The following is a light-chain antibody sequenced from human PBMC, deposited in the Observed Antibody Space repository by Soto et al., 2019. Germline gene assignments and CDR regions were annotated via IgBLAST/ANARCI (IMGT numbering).Light chain of an antibody. V-gene: IGLV4-69*01. CDR3: QTWDTSIRV. CDR2: LNSDGSH. Sequence: QPVLTQSPSASASLGASVKLTCTLSSGHSSYAIAWHQQQPEKGPRFLMKLNSDGSHSKGDGIPDRFSGSSSGTERYLTISRLQSEDEADYYCQTWDTSIRVFGGGTKLTVL. J-gene: IGLJ3*02. CDR1: SGHSSYA.